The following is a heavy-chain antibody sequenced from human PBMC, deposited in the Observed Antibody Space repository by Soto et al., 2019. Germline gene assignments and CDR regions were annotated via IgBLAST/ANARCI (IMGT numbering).Heavy chain of an antibody. Sequence: QVQLVESGGGVVQPGRSLRLSCAASGFTFSSYGMHWVRQAPGKGLEWVAVISYDGSNKYYVDSVKGRFTISRDNSENTLYLQMNSLRAEDTAVYYCAKGIESFGMYYFDYWGQGTLVTVSS. J-gene: IGHJ4*02. CDR2: ISYDGSNK. CDR1: GFTFSSYG. CDR3: AKGIESFGMYYFDY. D-gene: IGHD3-3*01. V-gene: IGHV3-30*18.